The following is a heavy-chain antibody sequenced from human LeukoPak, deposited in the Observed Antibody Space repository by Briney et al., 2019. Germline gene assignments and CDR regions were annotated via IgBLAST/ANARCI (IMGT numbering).Heavy chain of an antibody. D-gene: IGHD3-10*01. CDR3: ARDLAGFGPDY. CDR1: GGTFSSYA. V-gene: IGHV1-69*04. CDR2: IIPILGIA. Sequence: SVTVSYKASGGTFSSYAISWVRQAPGQGLEWMGRIIPILGIANYAQKFQGRVTITADKSTSTAYMELSSLRSEDTAVYYCARDLAGFGPDYWGQGTLVTVSS. J-gene: IGHJ4*02.